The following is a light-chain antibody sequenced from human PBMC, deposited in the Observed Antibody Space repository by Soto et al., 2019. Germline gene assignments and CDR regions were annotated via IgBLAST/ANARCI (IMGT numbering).Light chain of an antibody. CDR1: QSVSNN. CDR2: AAI. J-gene: IGKJ4*01. Sequence: EILMMQSPSTLSVSPGDRVTLSCWASQSVSNNLAWYQQKPGQAPRLLIYAAITRATGIPARFSGSGAGTEFTLTISSLQSEDFAVYYCQQYNKWPLTFGGGTKVEIK. CDR3: QQYNKWPLT. V-gene: IGKV3-15*01.